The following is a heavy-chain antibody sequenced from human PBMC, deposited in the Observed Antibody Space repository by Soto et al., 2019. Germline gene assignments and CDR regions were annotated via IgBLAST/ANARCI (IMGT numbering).Heavy chain of an antibody. D-gene: IGHD2-15*01. CDR3: AGTRGYCSGGSCPTVVDY. V-gene: IGHV4-59*07. Sequence: SNTLSLTCTVSGASIRSDHGSWIRRHPGKGLEWIGYIYYSGSTNYNPSLKSRVTISVDTSKNQFSLKLSSVTAADTAVYYCAGTRGYCSGGSCPTVVDYWGQGTLVTVS. CDR2: IYYSGST. CDR1: GASIRSDH. J-gene: IGHJ4*02.